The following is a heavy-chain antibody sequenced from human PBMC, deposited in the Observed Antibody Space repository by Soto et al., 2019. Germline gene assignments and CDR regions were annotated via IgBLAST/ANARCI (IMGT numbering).Heavy chain of an antibody. D-gene: IGHD3-10*01. J-gene: IGHJ4*02. CDR2: INHNGST. V-gene: IGHV4-34*01. Sequence: QVQLQQWGAGLLKPSETLSLTCAVYGGSFSGYYWSWIRQPPGKGLEWIGEINHNGSTNYNSSLKSRVTISVDTSKNQFSLKLSSVTAADTAVYYCARGKWFGEFHLPPDYWGQGTLVTVSS. CDR1: GGSFSGYY. CDR3: ARGKWFGEFHLPPDY.